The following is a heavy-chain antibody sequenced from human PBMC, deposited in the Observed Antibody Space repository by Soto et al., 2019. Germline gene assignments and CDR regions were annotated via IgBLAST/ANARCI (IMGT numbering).Heavy chain of an antibody. CDR3: ARTYYYGSSGYYLGAFDI. D-gene: IGHD3-22*01. CDR1: GGSISSYY. Sequence: PSETLSLTCTVSGGSISSYYWSWIRQPPGKGLEWIGYIYYSGSTNYNPSLKSRVTISVDTSKNQFSLKLSSVTAADTAVYYCARTYYYGSSGYYLGAFDIWGQGTMVTVSS. CDR2: IYYSGST. J-gene: IGHJ3*02. V-gene: IGHV4-59*01.